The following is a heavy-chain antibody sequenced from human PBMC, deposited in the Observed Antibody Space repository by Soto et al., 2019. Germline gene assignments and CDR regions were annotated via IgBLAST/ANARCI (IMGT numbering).Heavy chain of an antibody. CDR2: INPSGGST. CDR3: AWIQLNNRGGYYYYGMDV. Sequence: EASVKVSCTASGYTFTSYYMHWVRQAPGQGLEWMGIINPSGGSTSYAQKFQGRVTMTRDTSTSTVYMELSSLRSEDTAVYYCAWIQLNNRGGYYYYGMDVWGQGTTVTVSS. J-gene: IGHJ6*02. V-gene: IGHV1-46*01. D-gene: IGHD5-18*01. CDR1: GYTFTSYY.